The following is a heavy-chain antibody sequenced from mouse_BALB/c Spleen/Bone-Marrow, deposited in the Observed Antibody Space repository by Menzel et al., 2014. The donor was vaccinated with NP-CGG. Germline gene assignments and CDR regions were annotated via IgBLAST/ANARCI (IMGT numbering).Heavy chain of an antibody. D-gene: IGHD1-1*01. Sequence: DVKLVESGGGLVQPGGSLKLSCAASRFDFSRYWMSWVRQASGKGPEWIGGINPDSSTINYTPSLKDKFIISRDNAKNTLYLQMGKVRSEDTALYYCARLNYYGNLFVWGAGTTVTVSS. J-gene: IGHJ1*01. CDR2: INPDSSTI. CDR3: ARLNYYGNLFV. V-gene: IGHV4-1*02. CDR1: RFDFSRYW.